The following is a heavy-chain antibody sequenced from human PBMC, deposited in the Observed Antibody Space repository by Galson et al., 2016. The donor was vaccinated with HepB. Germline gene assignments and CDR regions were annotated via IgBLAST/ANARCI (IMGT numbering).Heavy chain of an antibody. V-gene: IGHV3-30*03. Sequence: LRLSCAASGFNFSQSGMHWVRQAPGKGLEWVAAISYDEARKEYAGSVKARFTISRDNSKNTVHLQMSSLRPEDTAVYYCVSGIVGTANRDYWGQGTLVTVSS. CDR3: VSGIVGTANRDY. J-gene: IGHJ4*02. CDR1: GFNFSQSG. D-gene: IGHD1-26*01. CDR2: ISYDEARK.